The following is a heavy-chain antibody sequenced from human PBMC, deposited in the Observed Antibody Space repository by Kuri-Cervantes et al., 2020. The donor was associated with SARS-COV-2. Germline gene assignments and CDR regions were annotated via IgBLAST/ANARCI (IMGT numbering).Heavy chain of an antibody. CDR2: LSGSGVST. D-gene: IGHD3-22*01. CDR1: GFAFSSHA. J-gene: IGHJ4*02. V-gene: IGHV3-23*01. CDR3: AKDWDSKGYYLFDH. Sequence: GESLKISCAASGFAFSSHAMSWVRQAPGKGLEWVSGLSGSGVSTYYAESVKGRFTISRDNSKNTLYLQMNSLRAEDTAVYYCAKDWDSKGYYLFDHWGQGTLVTVSS.